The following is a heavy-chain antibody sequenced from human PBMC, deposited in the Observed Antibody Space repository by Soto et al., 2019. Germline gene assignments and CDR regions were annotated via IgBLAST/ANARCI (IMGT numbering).Heavy chain of an antibody. J-gene: IGHJ4*02. CDR3: AHKGPEDWPLDY. D-gene: IGHD3-9*01. CDR2: IYWDDNK. Sequence: QITLKESGPTLVKPTQPLTLTCTFSGFSLSTSGVGVGWIRQPPGKALEWLAVIYWDDNKHYSPSLRSRLTITKDTSKNQVVLTMTNMDPMDTGTYYCAHKGPEDWPLDYWGQGTLDTVSS. CDR1: GFSLSTSGVG. V-gene: IGHV2-5*02.